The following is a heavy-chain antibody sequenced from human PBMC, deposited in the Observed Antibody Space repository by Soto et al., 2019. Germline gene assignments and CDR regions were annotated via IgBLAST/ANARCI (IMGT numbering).Heavy chain of an antibody. D-gene: IGHD2-15*01. CDR2: VHYSGNT. Sequence: LSLTCTVSGYSISSGYHWAWIRQPPGKGLEWLGSVHYSGNTYYNPSLKSRLTISVDKSKNQFSPSLSSVTAADTAVYYCARQDRVVAEGRWFDPWGQGTLVTVSS. J-gene: IGHJ5*02. CDR1: GYSISSGYH. V-gene: IGHV4-38-2*02. CDR3: ARQDRVVAEGRWFDP.